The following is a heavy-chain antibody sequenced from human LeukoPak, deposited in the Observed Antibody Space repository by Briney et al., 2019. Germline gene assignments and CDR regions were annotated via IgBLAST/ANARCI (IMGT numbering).Heavy chain of an antibody. CDR1: GDSINSLDL. V-gene: IGHV4-4*02. CDR3: AGLVGRYSSGLYYYYFDY. CDR2: MYLSGTT. J-gene: IGHJ4*02. D-gene: IGHD3-22*01. Sequence: SETLSLTCTVSGDSINSLDLWSWVRQPPGKGLEWLGEMYLSGTTHSNPSVKSRVTISIDKSKNQFFLNLSSVTAADTAVYYCAGLVGRYSSGLYYYYFDYWGQGTLVTVSS.